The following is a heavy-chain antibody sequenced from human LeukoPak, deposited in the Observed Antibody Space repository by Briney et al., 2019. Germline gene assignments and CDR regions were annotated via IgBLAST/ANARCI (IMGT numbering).Heavy chain of an antibody. Sequence: GGSLRLSCAASGFTFSSYAMSLVRQAPGKGLEWVSAISGSGGSTYYADSVKGRFTISRDNSKNTLYLQMNSLRAEDTAVYYCANPGIAVAGSEDYWGQGTLVTVSS. CDR2: ISGSGGST. D-gene: IGHD6-19*01. J-gene: IGHJ4*02. CDR3: ANPGIAVAGSEDY. CDR1: GFTFSSYA. V-gene: IGHV3-23*01.